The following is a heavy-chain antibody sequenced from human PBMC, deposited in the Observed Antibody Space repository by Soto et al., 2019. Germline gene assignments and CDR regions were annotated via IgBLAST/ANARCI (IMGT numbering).Heavy chain of an antibody. J-gene: IGHJ3*02. CDR3: ARREGGGGGHDI. Sequence: QVQLQESGPGLVKPSETLSLTCTVSGGSISGYYWSWIRQPAGKGLEWIGRIYSSGSTNDNPSLQSRVPLSVDRAGNQFPLGRNSGTAADRAVYYCARREGGGGGHDIWGQGTMVTVSS. D-gene: IGHD3-16*01. V-gene: IGHV4-4*07. CDR1: GGSISGYY. CDR2: IYSSGST.